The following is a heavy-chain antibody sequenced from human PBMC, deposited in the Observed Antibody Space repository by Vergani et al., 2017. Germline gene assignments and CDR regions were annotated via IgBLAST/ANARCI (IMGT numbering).Heavy chain of an antibody. CDR2: MNPNSGNT. J-gene: IGHJ6*02. CDR3: ASFESGSGYCSSTSGHVSGMDV. Sequence: QVQLVQSGAEVKKPGSSVKVSCKASGGTFSSYTISWVRQAPGQGLEWMGWMNPNSGNTGYAQKFQGRVTMTRNTSISTAYMELSSLRSEDTAVYYCASFESGSGYCSSTSGHVSGMDVWGQGTTVTVSS. V-gene: IGHV1-8*02. D-gene: IGHD2-2*01. CDR1: GGTFSSYT.